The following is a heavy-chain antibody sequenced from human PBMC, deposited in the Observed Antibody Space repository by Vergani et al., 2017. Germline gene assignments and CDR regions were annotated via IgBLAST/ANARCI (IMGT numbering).Heavy chain of an antibody. CDR3: ARDTTVTTKTPMDV. D-gene: IGHD4-11*01. Sequence: EVQLVESGGGLVQPGGSLRLSCAASGFTFSSYWMSWVRQAPGKGLEWVANIKQDGSEKYYVDSVKGRFTISRDNAKNSRYLQMNSLRAEDTAVYYCARDTTVTTKTPMDVWGQGTTVTVSS. CDR1: GFTFSSYW. J-gene: IGHJ6*02. CDR2: IKQDGSEK. V-gene: IGHV3-7*03.